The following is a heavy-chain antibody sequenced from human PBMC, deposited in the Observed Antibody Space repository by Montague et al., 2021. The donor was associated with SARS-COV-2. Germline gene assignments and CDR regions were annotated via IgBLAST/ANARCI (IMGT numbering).Heavy chain of an antibody. J-gene: IGHJ6*02. V-gene: IGHV1-2*02. D-gene: IGHD3-22*01. CDR2: INPNSGGT. CDR1: GYTFTGYY. Sequence: SLKVSCKASGYTFTGYYMHWVRQAPGQGLEWMGWINPNSGGTNYAQKFQGRVTMTRDTSISTAYMELSRLRSDDTAVYYCAREGTTYYYDSSGYPYYYYYGMDVWGQGTTVTVSS. CDR3: AREGTTYYYDSSGYPYYYYYGMDV.